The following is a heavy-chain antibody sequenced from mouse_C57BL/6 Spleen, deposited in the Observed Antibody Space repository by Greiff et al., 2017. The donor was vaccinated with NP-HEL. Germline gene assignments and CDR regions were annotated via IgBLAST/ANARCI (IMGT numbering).Heavy chain of an antibody. V-gene: IGHV5-4*03. CDR2: ISDGGSYT. CDR3: ARRYSNRAMDY. Sequence: EVQLQESGGGLVKPGGSLKLSCAASGFTFSSYAMSWVRQTPEKRLEWVATISDGGSYTYYPDNVKGRFTISRDNAKNNLYLQMSHLKSEDTAMYYCARRYSNRAMDYWGQGTSVTVSS. J-gene: IGHJ4*01. CDR1: GFTFSSYA. D-gene: IGHD2-5*01.